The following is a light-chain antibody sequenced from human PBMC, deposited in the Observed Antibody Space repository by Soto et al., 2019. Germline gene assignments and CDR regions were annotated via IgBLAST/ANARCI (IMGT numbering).Light chain of an antibody. CDR2: DAS. Sequence: DVQMHQSPSSLSASVGDRAIITCQANQSIAHFWNWFHHKPGEAPKLLISDASHLELGVPSRFSGSRSGTDFVLDISNLQSEDVATYFCQQYEDLPLTFGGGTKVDI. V-gene: IGKV1-33*01. CDR3: QQYEDLPLT. CDR1: QSIAHF. J-gene: IGKJ4*01.